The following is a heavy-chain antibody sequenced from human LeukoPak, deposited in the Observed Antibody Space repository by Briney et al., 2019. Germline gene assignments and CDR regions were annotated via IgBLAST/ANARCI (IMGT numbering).Heavy chain of an antibody. Sequence: ASVKVSCKASGYTFTSYGISWVRQAPGQGLEWMGWISAYNGNTNYAQKLQGRVTMTRDTSISTAYMELSRLTSDDTAVYYCARTRGGEKFDPWGQGTLVTVSS. CDR1: GYTFTSYG. D-gene: IGHD3-16*01. V-gene: IGHV1-18*01. J-gene: IGHJ5*02. CDR3: ARTRGGEKFDP. CDR2: ISAYNGNT.